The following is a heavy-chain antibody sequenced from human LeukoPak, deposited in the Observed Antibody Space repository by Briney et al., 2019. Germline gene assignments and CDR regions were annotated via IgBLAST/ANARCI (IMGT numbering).Heavy chain of an antibody. CDR3: ARGPLHVALSSGSLKWLDP. V-gene: IGHV1-69*05. Sequence: SVKVSCKASGGSFRSSTFAWVRQAPGRGLEWMGGIVPICGAPNYALDFQGRATITTDESTSTVYLQLTSLISEDTAMYYCARGPLHVALSSGSLKWLDPWGQGSLVTVSS. D-gene: IGHD3-22*01. CDR1: GGSFRSST. CDR2: IVPICGAP. J-gene: IGHJ5*02.